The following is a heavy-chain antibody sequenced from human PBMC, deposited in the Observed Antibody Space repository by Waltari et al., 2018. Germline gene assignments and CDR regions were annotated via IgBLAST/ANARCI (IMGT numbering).Heavy chain of an antibody. CDR3: ARHALGVEPWSDTVTTDHYFDY. Sequence: QVQLQESGPGLVKPSATLSLTCAVSGYSISSGYYWGWIRQPPGQGLEWIGSIYHSGSTYYNPSLKSRVTISVDTSKNQFSLKLSSVTAADTAVYYCARHALGVEPWSDTVTTDHYFDYWGQGTLVTVSS. J-gene: IGHJ4*02. CDR1: GYSISSGYY. V-gene: IGHV4-38-2*01. D-gene: IGHD4-17*01. CDR2: IYHSGST.